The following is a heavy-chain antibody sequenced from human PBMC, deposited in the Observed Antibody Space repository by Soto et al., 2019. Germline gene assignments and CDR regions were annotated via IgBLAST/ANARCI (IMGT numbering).Heavy chain of an antibody. J-gene: IGHJ6*04. CDR2: ISGPADST. CDR3: AKGNYGEQERDHYYYYGLDV. CDR1: GFTFDSFV. V-gene: IGHV3-23*01. Sequence: ELQLLESGGGLVQPGGSLRLSCVASGFTFDSFVMNWVRQSPGKGLEWVSAISGPADSTYYADSVKGRFTISRDNFKNTLFLQMNMLRVDDTAIYYCAKGNYGEQERDHYYYYGLDVWCEGTTVTVSS. D-gene: IGHD1-1*01.